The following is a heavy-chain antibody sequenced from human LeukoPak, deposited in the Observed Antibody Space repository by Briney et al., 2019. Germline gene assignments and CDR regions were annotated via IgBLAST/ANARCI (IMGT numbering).Heavy chain of an antibody. Sequence: GASVKVSCKASGYTFTSYAITWVRQAPGQGLQWMGGIIPMFGAVNYAQKFQGRVTITADKSTGTAYMELSSLRSEDTAVYYCVRDYDISGPQKNFFDYWGQGTLVTVSS. V-gene: IGHV1-69*06. CDR1: GYTFTSYA. J-gene: IGHJ4*02. CDR2: IIPMFGAV. D-gene: IGHD3-22*01. CDR3: VRDYDISGPQKNFFDY.